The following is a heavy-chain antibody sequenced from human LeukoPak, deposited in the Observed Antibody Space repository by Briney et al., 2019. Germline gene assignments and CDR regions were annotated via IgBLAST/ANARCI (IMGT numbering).Heavy chain of an antibody. V-gene: IGHV3-30*02. J-gene: IGHJ4*02. CDR3: AKGFRSVDTVTTGGVNY. D-gene: IGHD4-17*01. CDR1: GFTFSSYG. Sequence: GGSLRLSCAASGFTFSSYGMHWVRQAPGKGLEWVAFIRYDGSNKYYADSVKGRFTISRDNSKNTLYLQMNSLRAEDTAVYYCAKGFRSVDTVTTGGVNYWGQGTLVTVSS. CDR2: IRYDGSNK.